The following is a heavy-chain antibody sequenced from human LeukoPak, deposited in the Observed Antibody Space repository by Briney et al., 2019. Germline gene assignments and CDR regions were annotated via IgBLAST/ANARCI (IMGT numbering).Heavy chain of an antibody. Sequence: GGTLRLSCAASGFTFSSYGMSWVRQAPGKGLEWVSAISGSGGSTYYADSVKGRFTISRDNSKKTLYVQMNSLRAEDTAVYYCARDGLRRPPTPYCGGDCPLDYWGQGTLVSVSS. V-gene: IGHV3-23*01. CDR1: GFTFSSYG. CDR3: ARDGLRRPPTPYCGGDCPLDY. CDR2: ISGSGGST. D-gene: IGHD2-21*02. J-gene: IGHJ4*02.